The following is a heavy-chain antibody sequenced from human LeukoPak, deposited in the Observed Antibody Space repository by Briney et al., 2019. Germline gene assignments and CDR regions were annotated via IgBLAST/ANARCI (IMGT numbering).Heavy chain of an antibody. J-gene: IGHJ4*02. CDR2: ISGSGGST. CDR1: GFTFSSYA. CDR3: AKATPGITGTTPFDY. Sequence: GGSLRLSCAASGFTFSSYAMSWVRQAPGKGLEWVSAISGSGGSTYYADSVKGRFTISRDNSKNTLYLQMNSLGAEDTAVYYCAKATPGITGTTPFDYWGQGTLVTVSS. V-gene: IGHV3-23*01. D-gene: IGHD1-7*01.